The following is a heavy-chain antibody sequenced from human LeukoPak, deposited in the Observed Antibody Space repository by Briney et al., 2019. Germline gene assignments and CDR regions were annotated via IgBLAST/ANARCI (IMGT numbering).Heavy chain of an antibody. V-gene: IGHV4-4*07. D-gene: IGHD5-24*01. Sequence: SETLSLTCTVSGGSISNYYWSWIRQPAGKGLEWIGRIYTSASTNYNPSLKSRVTLSVDASKNQFSLRLSSLTAADTAVYYCARGRFCSATICSGGDAFDIWGQGTVVTVSS. CDR1: GGSISNYY. J-gene: IGHJ3*02. CDR2: IYTSAST. CDR3: ARGRFCSATICSGGDAFDI.